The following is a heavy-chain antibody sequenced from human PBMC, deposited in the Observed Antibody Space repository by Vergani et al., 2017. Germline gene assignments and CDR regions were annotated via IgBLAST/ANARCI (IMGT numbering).Heavy chain of an antibody. CDR2: IYYSGST. Sequence: QVQLQESGPGLVKPSQTLSLTCTVSGGSISSGGYYWSWIRQHPGKGLEWIGYIYYSGSTYYNPSLKSRVTISVDTSKNQFSLKLSSVTAADTAVNYCARDPVTESYRGGSRPNWYFDLWGRGTLVTVSS. J-gene: IGHJ2*01. CDR3: ARDPVTESYRGGSRPNWYFDL. V-gene: IGHV4-31*03. CDR1: GGSISSGGYY. D-gene: IGHD1-26*01.